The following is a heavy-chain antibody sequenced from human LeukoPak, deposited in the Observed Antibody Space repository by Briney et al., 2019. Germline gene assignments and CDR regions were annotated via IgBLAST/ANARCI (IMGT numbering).Heavy chain of an antibody. J-gene: IGHJ5*02. D-gene: IGHD3-10*01. CDR1: GYTFTGYY. Sequence: GASVKVSCKASGYTFTGYYMHWVRQAPGQGLEWMGWINPNSGDTNYAQRFQGRVTMTRDTSISTAYMELSRLRSDDTAVYYCAAAGYYGSGSYYSFDPWGQGTLVTVSS. CDR2: INPNSGDT. V-gene: IGHV1-2*02. CDR3: AAAGYYGSGSYYSFDP.